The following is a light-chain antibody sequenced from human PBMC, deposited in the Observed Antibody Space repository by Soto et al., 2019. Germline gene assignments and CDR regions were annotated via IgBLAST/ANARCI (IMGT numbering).Light chain of an antibody. V-gene: IGKV3-20*01. CDR2: GAS. CDR3: QQYGSSPLT. CDR1: QSVSSSY. Sequence: EIVLTQSPGTLSLSPGERATLSCRASQSVSSSYLARYQQKPGQAPRLLIYGASSRATGIPDRFSGSGSGTDFTLTINRLEPEDFAVYYCQQYGSSPLTFGQGTKVEIK. J-gene: IGKJ1*01.